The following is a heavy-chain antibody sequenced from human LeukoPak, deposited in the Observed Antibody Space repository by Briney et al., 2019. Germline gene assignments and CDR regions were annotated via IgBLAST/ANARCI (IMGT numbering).Heavy chain of an antibody. V-gene: IGHV3-33*08. D-gene: IGHD3-22*01. J-gene: IGHJ4*02. CDR3: ARDSYYYDSSGDFDY. Sequence: GGSLRLSCAASGFTFSSYGMHWVRQAPGKGLEWVAVIWYDGSNKYYADSVKGRFTISRDNSKNTLYLQMNSLRAEDTAVYYCARDSYYYDSSGDFDYWGQGTLVTVSS. CDR2: IWYDGSNK. CDR1: GFTFSSYG.